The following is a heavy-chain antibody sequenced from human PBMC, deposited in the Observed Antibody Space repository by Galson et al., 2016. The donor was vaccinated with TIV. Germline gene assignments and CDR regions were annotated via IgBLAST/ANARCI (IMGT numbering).Heavy chain of an antibody. CDR1: GFSFSSYG. V-gene: IGHV3-30*02. CDR3: SKDLAGRILVLTGNF. Sequence: SLRLSCAASGFSFSSYGMHWVRQAPGKGLEWVAFIRYDGSNKYYSDSVRGRFTISRDNSKNTVHLQLNSLRAEDTAMYYCSKDLAGRILVLTGNFWGQGALVTVSS. CDR2: IRYDGSNK. J-gene: IGHJ4*02. D-gene: IGHD2-21*02.